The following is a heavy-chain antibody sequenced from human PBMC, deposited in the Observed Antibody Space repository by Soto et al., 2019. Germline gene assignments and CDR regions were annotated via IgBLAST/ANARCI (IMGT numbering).Heavy chain of an antibody. V-gene: IGHV4-39*01. J-gene: IGHJ4*02. D-gene: IGHD6-19*01. CDR2: IYYSGST. CDR3: ASKRKYSSAPIDY. Sequence: SETLSLTCTVSGGSISSSSYYWGWIRQPPGKGLEWIGSIYYSGSTYYNPSLKSRVTISVDTSKNQFSLKLSSVTAADTAVYYCASKRKYSSAPIDYWGQGTLVTVSS. CDR1: GGSISSSSYY.